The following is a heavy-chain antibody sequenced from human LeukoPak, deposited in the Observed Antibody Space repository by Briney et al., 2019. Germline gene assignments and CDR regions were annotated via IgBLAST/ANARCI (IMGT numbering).Heavy chain of an antibody. D-gene: IGHD3-16*01. CDR1: GYTFTSYG. CDR3: ARDFRYSDYVWGSFAADY. V-gene: IGHV1-18*01. J-gene: IGHJ4*02. Sequence: ASAKVSCKASGYTFTSYGISWVRQAPGQGLEWMGWISAYNGNTNYAQKLQGRVTMTTDTSTSTAYMELRSLRSDDTAVYYCARDFRYSDYVWGSFAADYWGQGTLVTVSS. CDR2: ISAYNGNT.